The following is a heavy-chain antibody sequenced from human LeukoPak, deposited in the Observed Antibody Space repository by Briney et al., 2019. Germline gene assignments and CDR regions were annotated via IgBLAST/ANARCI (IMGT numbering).Heavy chain of an antibody. V-gene: IGHV4-39*01. J-gene: IGHJ4*02. CDR2: IYYSGST. CDR1: GGSISSSSYY. CDR3: ARRSWFGEFLG. Sequence: SETLSLTCTVSGGSISSSSYYWGWIRQPPGKGLEWIGSIYYSGSTYYSPSLKSRVTISVDTSKNQFSLKLSSVTAADTAVYYCARRSWFGEFLGWGQGTLVTVSS. D-gene: IGHD3-10*01.